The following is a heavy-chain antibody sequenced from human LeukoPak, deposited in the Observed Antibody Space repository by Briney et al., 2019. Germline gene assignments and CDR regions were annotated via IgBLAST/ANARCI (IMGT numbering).Heavy chain of an antibody. Sequence: PGGSLRLSCAASGFTFDDFSMHWVRQAPWKGLEWLSLISWDGDITYYAESVKGRFTVSRDNSKSSLYLQLNSLTAEDTALYYCAKDVYVGTTNYLDVWGQGTLVTVSS. CDR1: GFTFDDFS. CDR3: AKDVYVGTTNYLDV. D-gene: IGHD1-26*01. J-gene: IGHJ4*02. CDR2: ISWDGDIT. V-gene: IGHV3-43*01.